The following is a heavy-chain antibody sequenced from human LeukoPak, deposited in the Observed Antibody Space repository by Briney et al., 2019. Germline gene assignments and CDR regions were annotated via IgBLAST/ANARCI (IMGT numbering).Heavy chain of an antibody. J-gene: IGHJ6*03. V-gene: IGHV1-18*01. CDR3: VRGGITTHMDV. Sequence: GASVKVSCKASGYTFTSYGFTWVRQAPGQGLEWMGWVSAYNGDTNYAQKFQGRVTMTTDTSTSTAYMELRSLRSDDTAVYYCVRGGITTHMDVWGKGTTVTVSS. CDR2: VSAYNGDT. D-gene: IGHD3-10*01. CDR1: GYTFTSYG.